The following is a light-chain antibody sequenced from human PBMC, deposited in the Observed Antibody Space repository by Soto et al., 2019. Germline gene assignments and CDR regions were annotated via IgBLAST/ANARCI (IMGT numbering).Light chain of an antibody. CDR3: SSYTRSNTGV. Sequence: QSALTQPASVSGSPGQSITISCTGTSSDIGGYIYVSWYQHYPGKVPKLMIYEVTNRPSGVSNRFSGSKSGNTASLTISGLQAEDESIYYCSSYTRSNTGVFGGGTKLTVL. V-gene: IGLV2-14*01. J-gene: IGLJ3*02. CDR1: SSDIGGYIY. CDR2: EVT.